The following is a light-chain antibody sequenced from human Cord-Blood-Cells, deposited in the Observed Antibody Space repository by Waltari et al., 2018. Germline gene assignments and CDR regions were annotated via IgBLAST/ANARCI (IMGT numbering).Light chain of an antibody. CDR3: MQALQTLRT. V-gene: IGKV2-28*01. J-gene: IGKJ3*01. Sequence: DIVMTQSPLSLPVTPGEPASISCRSSQSLLHSNGYNYLDWYLQNPGQSPQLLIYLGSNRDSGVPDRFSGSGSGTDFTLKSSRVEAEDVGVYYCMQALQTLRTFGPGTKVDIK. CDR2: LGS. CDR1: QSLLHSNGYNY.